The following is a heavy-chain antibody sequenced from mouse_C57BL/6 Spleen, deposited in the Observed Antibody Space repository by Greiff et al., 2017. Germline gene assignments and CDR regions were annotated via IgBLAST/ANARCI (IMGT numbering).Heavy chain of an antibody. J-gene: IGHJ4*01. Sequence: VQLQQPGAELVKPGASVKLSCKASGYTFTSYWMHWVKQRPGQGLEWIGMIHPNSGSTNYNQKFKSKATLTVDKSSSTAYMQLSSLTSEDSAVYYCASEGRYDGDYGYTMDYGGQGTSVTVSA. CDR2: IHPNSGST. D-gene: IGHD2-3*01. CDR3: ASEGRYDGDYGYTMDY. V-gene: IGHV1-64*01. CDR1: GYTFTSYW.